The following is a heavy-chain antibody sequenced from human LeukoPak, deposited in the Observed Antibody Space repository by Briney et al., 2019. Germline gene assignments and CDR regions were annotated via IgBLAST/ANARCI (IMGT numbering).Heavy chain of an antibody. CDR1: GFTFSSYA. J-gene: IGHJ4*02. D-gene: IGHD1-20*01. CDR2: IKSKADGETI. Sequence: GGSLRLSCAASGFTFSSYAMNWVRQAPGKGLEWVSRIKSKADGETIDYAAPVKGRFTFSRDGSKNMLYLQMNSLKSEDTAVYYCSTLTSRGLSDSWGQGTLVTVSS. CDR3: STLTSRGLSDS. V-gene: IGHV3-15*07.